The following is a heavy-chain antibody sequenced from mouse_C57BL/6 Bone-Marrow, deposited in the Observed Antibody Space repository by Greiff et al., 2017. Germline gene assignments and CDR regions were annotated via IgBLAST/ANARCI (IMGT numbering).Heavy chain of an antibody. CDR3: ARYDYDEGSNYAMDY. Sequence: EVKVIESGGGLVQPGGSLKLSCAASGFTFSDYGMAWVRQAPRKGPEWVAFISNLAYSIYYADTVTGRFTISRENAKNTLYLEMSSLRSEDTAMYYCARYDYDEGSNYAMDYWGQGTSVTVSS. CDR1: GFTFSDYG. V-gene: IGHV5-15*01. J-gene: IGHJ4*01. D-gene: IGHD2-4*01. CDR2: ISNLAYSI.